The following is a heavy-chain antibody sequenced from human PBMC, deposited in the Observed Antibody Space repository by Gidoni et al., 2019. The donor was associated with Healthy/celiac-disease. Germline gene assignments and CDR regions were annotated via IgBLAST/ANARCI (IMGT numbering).Heavy chain of an antibody. J-gene: IGHJ4*02. Sequence: QVQLVESGGGVVQPGRSLRLSCAASGFTFSSYGMHWVRQAPGKGLEWVAVISYDGSNKYYADSVKGRFTISRDNSKNTLYLQMNSLRAEDTAVYYCAKLEAVAGTVFDYWGQGTLVTVSS. D-gene: IGHD6-19*01. CDR1: GFTFSSYG. CDR3: AKLEAVAGTVFDY. V-gene: IGHV3-30*18. CDR2: ISYDGSNK.